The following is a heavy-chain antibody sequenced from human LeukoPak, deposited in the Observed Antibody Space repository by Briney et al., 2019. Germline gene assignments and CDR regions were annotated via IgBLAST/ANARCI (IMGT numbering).Heavy chain of an antibody. J-gene: IGHJ6*02. Sequence: GGSLRLSCAASAFTFSDHYMDWVRQAPGKGLECVGRTRNKANSYTTEYAASVKGRFTISRDDSKNSLYLQMNSLKTEDTAVYYCAREGTLTDCSGGSCYLYYYGMDVWGQGTTVTVSS. D-gene: IGHD2-15*01. V-gene: IGHV3-72*01. CDR2: TRNKANSYTT. CDR3: AREGTLTDCSGGSCYLYYYGMDV. CDR1: AFTFSDHY.